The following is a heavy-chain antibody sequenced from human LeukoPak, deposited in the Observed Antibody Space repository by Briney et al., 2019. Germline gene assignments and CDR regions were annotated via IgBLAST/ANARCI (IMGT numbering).Heavy chain of an antibody. D-gene: IGHD6-19*01. CDR2: IYYSGST. CDR1: GGSISSYY. J-gene: IGHJ6*03. Sequence: SETLSLTYTVSGGSISSYYWSWIRQPPGKGLEWIGYIYYSGSTNYNPSLKSRVTISVDTSKNQFSLKLSSVTAADTAVYYCARSSGWYLDYYYMDVWGKGTTVTVSS. CDR3: ARSSGWYLDYYYMDV. V-gene: IGHV4-59*01.